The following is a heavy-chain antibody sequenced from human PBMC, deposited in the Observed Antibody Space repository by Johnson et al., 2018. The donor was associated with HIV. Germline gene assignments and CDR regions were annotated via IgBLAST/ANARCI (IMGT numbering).Heavy chain of an antibody. D-gene: IGHD4-17*01. J-gene: IGHJ3*02. CDR2: IYSGGRT. V-gene: IGHV3-66*01. CDR1: GFTVSSNY. CDR3: ATGSPTVTTNACDI. Sequence: VQLVESGGGLVQPGGSLRLSCAASGFTVSSNYMSWVRQAPGKGLAWVSVIYSGGRTYYADSVKGRFTISRDNSKNTLYLQMNSLRAEDTAVYYCATGSPTVTTNACDIWGQGTMVTVSS.